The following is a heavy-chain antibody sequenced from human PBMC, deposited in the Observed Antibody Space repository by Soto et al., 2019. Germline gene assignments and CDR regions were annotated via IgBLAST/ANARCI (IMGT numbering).Heavy chain of an antibody. CDR3: AIGRWLEHWYFDL. Sequence: QVQLVESGGGVVQPGRSLRLSCAASGFTFSSYGMHWVRQAPGKGLEWVAVIWYDGSNKYYADSVKGRFTISRDNSKNTLYLQMNSLRAEDTAVYYCAIGRWLEHWYFDLWGRGTLVTVST. V-gene: IGHV3-33*01. CDR2: IWYDGSNK. D-gene: IGHD6-19*01. J-gene: IGHJ2*01. CDR1: GFTFSSYG.